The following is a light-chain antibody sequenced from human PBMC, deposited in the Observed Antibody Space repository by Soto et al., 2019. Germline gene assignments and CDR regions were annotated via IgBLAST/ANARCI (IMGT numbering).Light chain of an antibody. CDR1: QSVSGS. J-gene: IGKJ5*01. V-gene: IGKV1-5*01. CDR2: DAS. Sequence: DIQMTQSPSTLSASVGDTVTVTCRASQSVSGSLAWYQQKPGEAPKLLISDASTLEGGVPSRFSGGGSGTDLTLTLSSLQPEDFATYYCQQVNSFPSTFGQGTRLEIK. CDR3: QQVNSFPST.